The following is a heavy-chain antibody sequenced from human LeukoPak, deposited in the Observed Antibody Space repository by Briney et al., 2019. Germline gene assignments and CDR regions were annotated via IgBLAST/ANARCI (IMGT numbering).Heavy chain of an antibody. CDR3: ARDLSSGSYFPSLSY. D-gene: IGHD1-26*01. CDR1: GFTFSSYE. J-gene: IGHJ4*02. V-gene: IGHV3-48*03. Sequence: GGSLGLSCAASGFTFSSYEMNWVRQAPGKGLEWVSYISSSGSTIYYAASVKGRFTISRDNAKNSLYLQMNSLRAEDTGVYYCARDLSSGSYFPSLSYWGQGTLVTVSS. CDR2: ISSSGSTI.